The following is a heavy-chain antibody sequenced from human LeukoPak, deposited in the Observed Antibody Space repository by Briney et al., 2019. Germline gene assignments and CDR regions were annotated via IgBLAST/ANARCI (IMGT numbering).Heavy chain of an antibody. J-gene: IGHJ4*02. D-gene: IGHD1-26*01. Sequence: ASVKVSCKASGYTFTNYGINWVRQAPGQGLEWMGWISAYNGNTNYAQKLQGRVTMTTDTSTSTAYMELRSLRSDDTAVYYCGRDQLKWQPTPGGVWGQGTLVTVSS. CDR1: GYTFTNYG. CDR3: GRDQLKWQPTPGGV. CDR2: ISAYNGNT. V-gene: IGHV1-18*01.